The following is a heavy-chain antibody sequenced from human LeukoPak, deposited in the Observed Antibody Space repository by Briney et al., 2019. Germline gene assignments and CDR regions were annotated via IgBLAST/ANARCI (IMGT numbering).Heavy chain of an antibody. J-gene: IGHJ3*02. CDR3: ARGGGAFDI. CDR1: GNSVSSNSAA. V-gene: IGHV6-1*01. CDR2: TYYRSKWSN. Sequence: SQTLSSTSDISGNSVSSNSAAWNWIKQSPSRGLEWLGRTYYRSKWSNDYAVSVRSRITINPDTSKNHFSLQLNSVTPEDTAVYYCARGGGAFDIWGQGTMVTVTS.